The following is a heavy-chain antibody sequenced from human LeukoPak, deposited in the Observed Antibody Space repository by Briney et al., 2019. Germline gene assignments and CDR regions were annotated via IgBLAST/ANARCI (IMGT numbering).Heavy chain of an antibody. D-gene: IGHD3-22*01. J-gene: IGHJ2*01. CDR3: ARLAYYYDSSGYSRRWYFDL. V-gene: IGHV4-39*01. CDR1: GGSISSSSYC. CDR2: IYYSGST. Sequence: PSETLSLTCTVSGGSISSSSYCWGWIRQPPGKGLEWIGSIYYSGSTYYNPSLKSRVTISVDTSKNQFSLKLSSVTAADTAVYYCARLAYYYDSSGYSRRWYFDLWGRGTLVTVSS.